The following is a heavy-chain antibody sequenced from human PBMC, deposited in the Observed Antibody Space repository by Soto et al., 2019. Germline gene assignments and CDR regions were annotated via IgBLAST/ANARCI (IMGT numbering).Heavy chain of an antibody. V-gene: IGHV6-1*01. CDR2: TYYRSKWYN. D-gene: IGHD6-13*01. Sequence: SQTLSLTCAISGDSVSSNSAAWNWIRQPPSRGLEWLGRTYYRSKWYNDYAVSVKSRITINPDTSKNQFSLQLNSVTPEDTAVYYCARGHIMAAAGTYYYYYMDVWGKGTTVTVSS. CDR3: ARGHIMAAAGTYYYYYMDV. CDR1: GDSVSSNSAA. J-gene: IGHJ6*03.